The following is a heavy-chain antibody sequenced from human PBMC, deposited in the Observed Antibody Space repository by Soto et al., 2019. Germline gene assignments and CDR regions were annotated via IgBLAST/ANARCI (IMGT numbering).Heavy chain of an antibody. CDR2: IVVGSGNT. V-gene: IGHV1-58*01. D-gene: IGHD6-13*01. CDR1: GFTFTSSA. CDR3: AADTPSSSWSHYYYGMDV. J-gene: IGHJ6*02. Sequence: QMQLMQSGPEVKKPGTSVKVSCKASGFTFTSSAVQWVRQARGQRLEWIGWIVVGSGNTNYAQKFQERVTITRDMSTSTAYMELSSLRSEDTAVYYCAADTPSSSWSHYYYGMDVWGQGTTVTVSS.